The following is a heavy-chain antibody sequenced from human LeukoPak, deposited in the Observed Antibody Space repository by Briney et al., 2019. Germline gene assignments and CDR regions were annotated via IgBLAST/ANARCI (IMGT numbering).Heavy chain of an antibody. J-gene: IGHJ3*02. Sequence: ASVKVSCKASGYTFTSYGTSWVRQAPGQGLEWMGWISAYNGNTSYAQKLQGRITMTTDTSTSTAYMELRSLRSDDTAVYYCARAGIQLWFGAFDIWGQGTMVTVSS. V-gene: IGHV1-18*01. CDR3: ARAGIQLWFGAFDI. D-gene: IGHD5-18*01. CDR2: ISAYNGNT. CDR1: GYTFTSYG.